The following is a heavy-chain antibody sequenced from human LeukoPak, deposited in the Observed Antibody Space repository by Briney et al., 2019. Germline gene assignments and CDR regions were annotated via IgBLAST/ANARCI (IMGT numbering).Heavy chain of an antibody. D-gene: IGHD2-2*01. CDR1: GGSISSYF. V-gene: IGHV4-59*08. J-gene: IGHJ5*02. CDR2: IYYSGST. Sequence: PSETLFLTCTVSGGSISSYFWSWIRQPPGKGLEWIGYIYYSGSTNYNPSLKSRVTISVDTSKDQFSLKLSSVTAADTAVYYCARHVGNIVVVPAAGSSWFDPWGQGTLVTVSS. CDR3: ARHVGNIVVVPAAGSSWFDP.